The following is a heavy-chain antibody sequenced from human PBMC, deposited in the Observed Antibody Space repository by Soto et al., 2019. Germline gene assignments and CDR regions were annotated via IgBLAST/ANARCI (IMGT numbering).Heavy chain of an antibody. CDR1: GFTFSSYA. V-gene: IGHV3-30-3*01. CDR2: ISYDGSNK. CDR3: ARGDNWNDVGDY. J-gene: IGHJ4*02. D-gene: IGHD1-1*01. Sequence: QVQLVESGGVVVQPGRSLRLSCAASGFTFSSYAMHWVRQAPGKGLEWVAVISYDGSNKYYADSVKGRFTISRDNSKNTLYLQMNSLRAEDTAVYYCARGDNWNDVGDYWGQGTLVTVSS.